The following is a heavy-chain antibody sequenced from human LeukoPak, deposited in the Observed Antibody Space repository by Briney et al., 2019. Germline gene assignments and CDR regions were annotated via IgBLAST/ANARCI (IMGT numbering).Heavy chain of an antibody. V-gene: IGHV4-34*01. J-gene: IGHJ4*02. CDR1: GGSLSGYY. Sequence: PSETLSLTCAVYGGSLSGYYWSWVRQPPGKGLEWIGEINHSGNTNYNPSLRSRVTISVDTSKNQFSLKLSSVTAADTAVYYCARETFRVGNYYIDYWGQGTLVTVSS. CDR2: INHSGNT. CDR3: ARETFRVGNYYIDY. D-gene: IGHD3-16*01.